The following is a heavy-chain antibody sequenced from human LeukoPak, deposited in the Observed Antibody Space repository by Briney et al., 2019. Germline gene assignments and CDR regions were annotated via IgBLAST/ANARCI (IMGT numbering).Heavy chain of an antibody. V-gene: IGHV3-30-3*01. Sequence: GRSLRLSCAASGFTFSSYAMHWVRQAPGKGLEWVAVISYDGSNKYYADSVKGRFTISRDNSKNTLYLQMNSLRAEDTAVYYCAKDMKGTTVTTFDYWGQGTLVTVSS. CDR1: GFTFSSYA. CDR3: AKDMKGTTVTTFDY. CDR2: ISYDGSNK. D-gene: IGHD4-17*01. J-gene: IGHJ4*02.